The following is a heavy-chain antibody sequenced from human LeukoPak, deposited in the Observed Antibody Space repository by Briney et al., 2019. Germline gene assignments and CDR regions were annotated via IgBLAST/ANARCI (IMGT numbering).Heavy chain of an antibody. Sequence: GGSLRLSCAASGFTFSSYGMHWVRQAPGKGLEWVAVISYDGSNKYYADSVKGRFTISRDNSKNTLYLQMNSLRAEDTAVYYCAKRGSYYAGDYWGQGTLVTVSS. CDR1: GFTFSSYG. D-gene: IGHD1-26*01. CDR2: ISYDGSNK. V-gene: IGHV3-30*18. CDR3: AKRGSYYAGDY. J-gene: IGHJ4*02.